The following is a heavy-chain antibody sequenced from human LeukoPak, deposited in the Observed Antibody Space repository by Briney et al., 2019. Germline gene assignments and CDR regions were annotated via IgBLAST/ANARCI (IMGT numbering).Heavy chain of an antibody. CDR1: GFTFSSYA. Sequence: GGSLRPSCAASGFTFSSYAMSWIRQAPGKGLEWVSYISSSGSTIYYADSVKGRFTISRDNAKNSLYLQMNSLRAEDTAVYYCARDYYGSGSHPYFDYWGQGTLVTVSS. J-gene: IGHJ4*02. CDR3: ARDYYGSGSHPYFDY. CDR2: ISSSGSTI. V-gene: IGHV3-11*01. D-gene: IGHD3-10*01.